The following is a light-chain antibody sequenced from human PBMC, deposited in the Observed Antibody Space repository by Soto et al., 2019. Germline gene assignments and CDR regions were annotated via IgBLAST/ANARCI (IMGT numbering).Light chain of an antibody. CDR2: DVS. CDR3: SSYTSSSTLYV. J-gene: IGLJ1*01. V-gene: IGLV2-14*01. Sequence: QSVLTQPASVSGSPGQSITISCTGTSSDVGGYNYVSWYQQHPGKAPKLMIYDVSNRLSGVSNRFSGSKSGNTASLTISGLQAEDEADYYCSSYTSSSTLYVFGTGTKLT. CDR1: SSDVGGYNY.